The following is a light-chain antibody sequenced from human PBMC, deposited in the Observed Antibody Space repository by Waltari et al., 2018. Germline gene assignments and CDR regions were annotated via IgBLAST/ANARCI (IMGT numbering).Light chain of an antibody. CDR2: DVS. CDR3: SSQSSNDVVL. CDR1: SNAVGGSIS. Sequence: QSALTQPASVSGSPGQSVTIFCAGTSNAVGGSISVSWYQEYPGQAPRVIIYDVSDRPSGVSDRFSGSKSGNTASLTISGLQAEDEADYYCSSQSSNDVVLFGGGTKLTVL. V-gene: IGLV2-14*01. J-gene: IGLJ2*01.